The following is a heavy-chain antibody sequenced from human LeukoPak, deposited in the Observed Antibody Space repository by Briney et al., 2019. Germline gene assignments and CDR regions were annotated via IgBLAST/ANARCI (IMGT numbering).Heavy chain of an antibody. CDR2: ISAYNGNT. CDR3: ARLQGYCSGGSCYSDY. J-gene: IGHJ4*02. V-gene: IGHV1-18*01. CDR1: GYTFTSYG. Sequence: GASAKVSCKASGYTFTSYGISWVRQAPGQGLEWMGWISAYNGNTNYAQKLQGRVTMTTDTSTSTAYMELRSLRSDDTAVYYCARLQGYCSGGSCYSDYWGQGTLVTVSS. D-gene: IGHD2-15*01.